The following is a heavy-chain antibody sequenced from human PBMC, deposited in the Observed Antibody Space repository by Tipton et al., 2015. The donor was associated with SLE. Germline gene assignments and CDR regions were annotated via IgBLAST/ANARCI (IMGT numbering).Heavy chain of an antibody. V-gene: IGHV3-9*01. D-gene: IGHD5-12*01. J-gene: IGHJ6*02. CDR1: GFTFDDYA. CDR2: ISWNSGSI. CDR3: ASATYYYYGMDV. Sequence: QLVQSGGGLVQPGRSLRLSCAASGFTFDDYAMHWVRQAPGKGLEWVSGISWNSGSIGYADSVKGRFTISRDNAKNSLYLQMNSLRAEDTALYYCASATYYYYGMDVWGQGTTVTVSS.